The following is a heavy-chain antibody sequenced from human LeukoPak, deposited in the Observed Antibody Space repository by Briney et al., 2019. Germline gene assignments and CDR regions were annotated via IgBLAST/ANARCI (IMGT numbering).Heavy chain of an antibody. CDR2: IKQDGSEK. CDR3: AREEKGGGTFEYYYYMDV. CDR1: GFTFSSYW. Sequence: PGGSLRLSCAASGFTFSSYWMSWVRQAPGKGLEWVANIKQDGSEKYYVDSVKGRFTISRDNAKNSLYLQMNSLRAEDTAVYYCAREEKGGGTFEYYYYMDVWGKGTTVTVSS. V-gene: IGHV3-7*01. J-gene: IGHJ6*03. D-gene: IGHD1-1*01.